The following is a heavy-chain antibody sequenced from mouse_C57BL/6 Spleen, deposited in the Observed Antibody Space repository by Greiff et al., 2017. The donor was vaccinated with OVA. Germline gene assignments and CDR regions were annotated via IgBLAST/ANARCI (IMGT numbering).Heavy chain of an antibody. CDR1: GYTFTSYW. CDR3: ARQGPPYDGFDY. V-gene: IGHV1-55*01. D-gene: IGHD2-12*01. CDR2: IYPGSGST. J-gene: IGHJ2*01. Sequence: QVQLQQPGAELVKPGASVKMSCKASGYTFTSYWITWVKQRPGQGLEWIGDIYPGSGSTNYNEKFKSKATLTVDTSSSTAYMQLSSLTSEDSAVYYCARQGPPYDGFDYWGQGTTLTVSS.